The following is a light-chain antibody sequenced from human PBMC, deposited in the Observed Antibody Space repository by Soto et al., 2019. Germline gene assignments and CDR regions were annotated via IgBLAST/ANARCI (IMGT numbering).Light chain of an antibody. Sequence: DIVMTQSPDSLAVSLGERATTNCKSSQSVLYSSNNKNYLAWYQQKPGQPPKLLMYWASTRESGVPDRLSGSGSETDVTLTISSLQAEDVVVYYCRQYYSTPLTFGGGTKVEIK. J-gene: IGKJ4*01. CDR1: QSVLYSSNNKNY. CDR3: RQYYSTPLT. V-gene: IGKV4-1*01. CDR2: WAS.